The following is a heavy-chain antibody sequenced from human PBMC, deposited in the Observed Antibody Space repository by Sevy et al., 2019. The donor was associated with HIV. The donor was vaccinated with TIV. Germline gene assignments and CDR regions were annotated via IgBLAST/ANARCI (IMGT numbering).Heavy chain of an antibody. J-gene: IGHJ4*02. D-gene: IGHD3-16*02. Sequence: GGSLRLSCTASGFTFGDYAMSWFRQAPGKGLEWVGFIRSKAYGATTEYAASVKGRFTISRDDSKSIAYLQMNSLKTEDTAVYYCTRALLSDYVWGSYRWNFDYWGQGTLVTVSS. CDR3: TRALLSDYVWGSYRWNFDY. V-gene: IGHV3-49*03. CDR1: GFTFGDYA. CDR2: IRSKAYGATT.